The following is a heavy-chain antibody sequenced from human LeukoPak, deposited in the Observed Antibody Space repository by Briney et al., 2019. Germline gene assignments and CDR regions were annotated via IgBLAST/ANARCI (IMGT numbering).Heavy chain of an antibody. D-gene: IGHD2/OR15-2a*01. V-gene: IGHV4-30-4*01. CDR2: IYYSGST. Sequence: SQTLSLTCTVSGCSISSGDYYWSWIRQPPGRGLEWIGYIYYSGSTYYNPSLKSRVTISVDTSKNQFSLKLSSVTAADTAVYYCAKSNRAVIDYWGQGTLVTVSS. CDR3: AKSNRAVIDY. CDR1: GCSISSGDYY. J-gene: IGHJ4*02.